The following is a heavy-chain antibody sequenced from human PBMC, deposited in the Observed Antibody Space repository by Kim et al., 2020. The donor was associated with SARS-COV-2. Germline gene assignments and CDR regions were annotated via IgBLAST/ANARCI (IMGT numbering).Heavy chain of an antibody. CDR3: TDMAV. J-gene: IGHJ6*02. CDR2: SKAYGATT. V-gene: IGHV3-49*02. Sequence: SKAYGATTEYATSVKGRFTRSRDDSKSIVYLQMNSLKTEDTAVYYCTDMAVWGQGTTVTVSS.